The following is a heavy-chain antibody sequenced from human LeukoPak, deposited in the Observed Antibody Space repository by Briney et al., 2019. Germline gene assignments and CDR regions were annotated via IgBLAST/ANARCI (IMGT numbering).Heavy chain of an antibody. CDR3: ARGSLSDY. V-gene: IGHV4-34*01. Sequence: SETLSLTCAVYGGSFSGYYWSWIRQPPGKGLEWIGEINHSGSTNYNPSLKSRVTISVDTSKNQFSLKLSSVTAADTAVYYCARGSLSDYWGQGTLVTVSS. CDR2: INHSGST. CDR1: GGSFSGYY. J-gene: IGHJ4*02.